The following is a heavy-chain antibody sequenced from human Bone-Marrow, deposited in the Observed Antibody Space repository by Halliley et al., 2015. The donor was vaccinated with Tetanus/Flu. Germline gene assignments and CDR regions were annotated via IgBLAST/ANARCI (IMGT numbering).Heavy chain of an antibody. D-gene: IGHD7-27*01. V-gene: IGHV1-69*01. CDR2: IMPNLQTA. CDR3: ARGLTGVEGAFDL. Sequence: QVQLVQSGAEVKKPGSSVHVSCSPSGGTFSSYVFTWVRQAPGQGLEWMGGIMPNLQTAIYAQKFQDRLSITADESTSTAFMKLTSLTSDDTAVYFCARGLTGVEGAFDLWGQGTLVTVSS. CDR1: GGTFSSYV. J-gene: IGHJ3*01.